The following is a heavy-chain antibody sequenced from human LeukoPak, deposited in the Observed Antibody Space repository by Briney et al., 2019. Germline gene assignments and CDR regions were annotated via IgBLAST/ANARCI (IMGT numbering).Heavy chain of an antibody. Sequence: SETLSLTCTVSDDSISSTGYYWGWIRQPPGKGLEWIGSIYYGGDTYYNPSLKSRVTISADTSKKQFSLKLSSVTAADTAVYYCATCRYGYKKWFDPWGQGTLVTVSS. J-gene: IGHJ5*02. CDR2: IYYGGDT. CDR1: DDSISSTGYY. V-gene: IGHV4-39*01. D-gene: IGHD5-24*01. CDR3: ATCRYGYKKWFDP.